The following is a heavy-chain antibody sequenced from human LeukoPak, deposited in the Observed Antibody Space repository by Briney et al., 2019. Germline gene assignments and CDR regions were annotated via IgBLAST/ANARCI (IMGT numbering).Heavy chain of an antibody. J-gene: IGHJ4*02. D-gene: IGHD3-22*01. Sequence: GASVKVSCKASGYTFTSYYMHWVRQAPGQGLEWMGLINPKGGSTRYAQKFQGRVTMTRDTSTSTVYMEMSSLRSEDTAVYYCARDGAPSYDSSGHRYFFDYWGQGTLVTVSS. CDR1: GYTFTSYY. CDR2: INPKGGST. V-gene: IGHV1-46*01. CDR3: ARDGAPSYDSSGHRYFFDY.